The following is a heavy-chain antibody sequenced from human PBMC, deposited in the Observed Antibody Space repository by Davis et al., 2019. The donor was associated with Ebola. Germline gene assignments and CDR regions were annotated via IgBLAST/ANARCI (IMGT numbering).Heavy chain of an antibody. Sequence: HSQTLSLTCAISGDSVSSNSAAWNWIRQSPSRGLEWLGRTYYRSKWYTEYAVSVKSRLTINPDTSKNQFSLQLNSVTPEDTAVYYCARGGPDADYLNAFDIWGQGTMVTVSS. D-gene: IGHD4-17*01. CDR1: GDSVSSNSAA. CDR3: ARGGPDADYLNAFDI. J-gene: IGHJ3*02. CDR2: TYYRSKWYT. V-gene: IGHV6-1*01.